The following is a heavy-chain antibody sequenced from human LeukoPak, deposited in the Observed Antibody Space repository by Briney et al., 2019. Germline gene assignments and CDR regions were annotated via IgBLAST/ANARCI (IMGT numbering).Heavy chain of an antibody. CDR2: IYYSGST. V-gene: IGHV4-59*12. Sequence: SETLSLTCTVSGGSISSYYWSWIRQPPGKGLEWIGYIYYSGSTNYNPSLKSRVTISEDTSKNQFSLKLSSVTAADTAVYYCASGAGYDFWSGYYKALYFDLWGRGTLVTVSS. D-gene: IGHD3-3*01. CDR3: ASGAGYDFWSGYYKALYFDL. CDR1: GGSISSYY. J-gene: IGHJ2*01.